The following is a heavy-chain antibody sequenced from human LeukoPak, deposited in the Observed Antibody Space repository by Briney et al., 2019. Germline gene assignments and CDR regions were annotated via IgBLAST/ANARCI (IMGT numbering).Heavy chain of an antibody. CDR3: AKYNYYGSGSYIPWFDP. CDR2: ISGSGGST. D-gene: IGHD3-10*01. CDR1: GFTFSSYA. V-gene: IGHV3-23*01. J-gene: IGHJ5*02. Sequence: GGSLRLSCAASGFTFSSYAMSWVRQAPGKGLEWVSAISGSGGSTYYADSVKGRFTIPRDNSKNTLYLQMNSLRAEDTAVYYCAKYNYYGSGSYIPWFDPWGQGTLVTVSS.